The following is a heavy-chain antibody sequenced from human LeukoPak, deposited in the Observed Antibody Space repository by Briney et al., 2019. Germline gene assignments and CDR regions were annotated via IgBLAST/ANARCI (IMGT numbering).Heavy chain of an antibody. Sequence: ASVKVSCKASGYTFTSYYMHWVRQAPGQGLEWMGIINPSGGSTSYAQKFQGRVTMTRDTSTSTVYMELSSLRSEDTAVYYCARDESGNTVTSNFDYWGQGTLVTVSS. CDR2: INPSGGST. J-gene: IGHJ4*02. CDR3: ARDESGNTVTSNFDY. V-gene: IGHV1-46*01. CDR1: GYTFTSYY. D-gene: IGHD4-17*01.